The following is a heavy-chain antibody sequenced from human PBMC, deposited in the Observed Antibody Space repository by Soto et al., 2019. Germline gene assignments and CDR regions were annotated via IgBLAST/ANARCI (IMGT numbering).Heavy chain of an antibody. D-gene: IGHD4-4*01. CDR2: MNPDSGKT. CDR1: GYTFTNHD. V-gene: IGHV1-8*01. Sequence: VQLVQSGAEVRKPGASVKVSCKASGYTFTNHDINWVRQASGQGLEWMGWMNPDSGKTYYVEKFQGRVTMTRDTSTNTAYLELTSLKSDDTAVFSCAIYTTPFSYFDYWGQGSLVTVSS. J-gene: IGHJ4*02. CDR3: AIYTTPFSYFDY.